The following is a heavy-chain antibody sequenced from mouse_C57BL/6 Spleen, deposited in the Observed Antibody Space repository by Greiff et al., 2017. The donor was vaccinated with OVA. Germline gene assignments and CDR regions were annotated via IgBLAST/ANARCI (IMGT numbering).Heavy chain of an antibody. CDR2: IDPTANNT. D-gene: IGHD4-1*01. CDR1: GYTFTSYW. Sequence: QVQLQQPGAELVKPGASVKLSCKASGYTFTSYWMHWVKQRPGQGLAWIGKIDPTANNTNYNQKFKGKSTLTVDKSSSTAYMQLSSLTSEDSAVYYCARPSNSYFDYWGQGTTLTVSS. V-gene: IGHV1-69*01. CDR3: ARPSNSYFDY. J-gene: IGHJ2*01.